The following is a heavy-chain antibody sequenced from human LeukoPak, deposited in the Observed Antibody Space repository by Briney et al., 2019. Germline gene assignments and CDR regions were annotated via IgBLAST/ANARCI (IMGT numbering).Heavy chain of an antibody. D-gene: IGHD6-13*01. J-gene: IGHJ5*02. CDR2: INHSGST. Sequence: SETLSLTCAVYGGSFSGYYWSWIRQPPGKGLEWIGEINHSGSTNYNPSLKSRVTISVDTSKNQFSLKLSSVTAADTAVYYCARGIKQQLVLAAFNWFDPWGQGTLVTVSS. V-gene: IGHV4-34*01. CDR3: ARGIKQQLVLAAFNWFDP. CDR1: GGSFSGYY.